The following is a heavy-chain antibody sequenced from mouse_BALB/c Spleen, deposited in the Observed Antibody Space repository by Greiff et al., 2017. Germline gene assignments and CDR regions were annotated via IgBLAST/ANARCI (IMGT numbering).Heavy chain of an antibody. Sequence: EVQLVESGGGLVKPGGSLKLSCAASGFTFSSFGMHWVRQAPEKGLEWVAYISSGSSTIYYADTVKGRFTISRDNPKNTLFLQMTSLRSEDTAMYYCARSGYRYYFDYWGQGTTLTVSS. V-gene: IGHV5-17*02. CDR1: GFTFSSFG. J-gene: IGHJ2*01. CDR3: ARSGYRYYFDY. D-gene: IGHD2-14*01. CDR2: ISSGSSTI.